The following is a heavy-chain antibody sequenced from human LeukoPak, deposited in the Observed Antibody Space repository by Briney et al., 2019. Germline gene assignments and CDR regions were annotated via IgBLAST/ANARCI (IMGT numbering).Heavy chain of an antibody. CDR2: IWYDGSNK. D-gene: IGHD1-26*01. CDR1: GFTFSSYG. Sequence: PGRSLRLSCAASGFTFSSYGMHWVRQAPGKGLEWVAVIWYDGSNKYYADSVKGRFTISRDNSKNTLYLQMDSLRAEDTAVYYCAREIVGATSYWGQGTLVTVSS. J-gene: IGHJ4*02. CDR3: AREIVGATSY. V-gene: IGHV3-33*01.